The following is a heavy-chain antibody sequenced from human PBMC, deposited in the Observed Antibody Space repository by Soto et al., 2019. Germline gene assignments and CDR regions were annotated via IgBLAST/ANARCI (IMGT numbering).Heavy chain of an antibody. CDR2: IWYDGSNK. CDR3: ARDRKRWLQLGDAFDI. CDR1: GFTFSSYG. J-gene: IGHJ3*02. Sequence: QVQLVESGGGVVQPGRSLRLSCAASGFTFSSYGMHWVRQAPGKGLEWVAVIWYDGSNKYYADSVKGRFTISRDNSKNTLYLQMNSLRAEDTAVYYCARDRKRWLQLGDAFDIWGQGTMVTVSS. V-gene: IGHV3-33*01. D-gene: IGHD5-12*01.